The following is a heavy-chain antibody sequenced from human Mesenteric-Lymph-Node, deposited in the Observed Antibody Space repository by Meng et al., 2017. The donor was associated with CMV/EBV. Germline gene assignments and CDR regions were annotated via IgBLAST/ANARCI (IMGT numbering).Heavy chain of an antibody. Sequence: GESLKISCAASGFTFSNYWMHWVRQAPGKGLVWVSRINSDGSRTNYADSVKGRFTVSRDNAKNTLYLQMNSLRADDTAVYYCARVGHYYDSSGYYHPGAFDVWGRGTMVTVSS. CDR3: ARVGHYYDSSGYYHPGAFDV. CDR2: INSDGSRT. CDR1: GFTFSNYW. J-gene: IGHJ3*01. V-gene: IGHV3-74*01. D-gene: IGHD3-22*01.